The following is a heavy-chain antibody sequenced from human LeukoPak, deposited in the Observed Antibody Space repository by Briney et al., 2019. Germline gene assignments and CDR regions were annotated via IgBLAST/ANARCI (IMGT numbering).Heavy chain of an antibody. V-gene: IGHV4-38-2*02. CDR3: AGAVDSSAFSAFQH. J-gene: IGHJ1*01. Sequence: SETLSLTCTVSGHSIINSFYWGWIRQPPGKGLEWIGSIYHSGATYYNPSLKSRVTISLDTSKNQFSLKLNSVTAADTAVYYCAGAVDSSAFSAFQHWGQGTLVTVSS. D-gene: IGHD3-22*01. CDR1: GHSIINSFY. CDR2: IYHSGAT.